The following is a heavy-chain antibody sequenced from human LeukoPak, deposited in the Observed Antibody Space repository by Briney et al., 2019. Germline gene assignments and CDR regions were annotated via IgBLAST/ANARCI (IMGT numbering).Heavy chain of an antibody. Sequence: SETLSLTCAVYGGSFSGYYWSWIRQPPGKGLEWIGYVYYSGSTEYDPSLRSRVTISLEMSKHQFSLNLTSVTAADTAVYYCASNTGTVFDYWGQGALVTVSS. D-gene: IGHD7-27*01. J-gene: IGHJ4*02. CDR2: VYYSGST. CDR3: ASNTGTVFDY. V-gene: IGHV4-59*01. CDR1: GGSFSGYY.